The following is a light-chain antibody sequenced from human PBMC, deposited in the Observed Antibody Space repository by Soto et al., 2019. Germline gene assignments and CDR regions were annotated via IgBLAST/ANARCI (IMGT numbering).Light chain of an antibody. Sequence: EVVMTQSPATLPVSPGERATLSCRASQSVSSNLAGYQQKPGRAPRLLIYGASISATGVPARFSVSGSGTEITLRVSRLQSEDFAVYFCQQYKTLITFGQGTRLELK. V-gene: IGKV3-15*01. CDR2: GAS. CDR1: QSVSSN. CDR3: QQYKTLIT. J-gene: IGKJ5*01.